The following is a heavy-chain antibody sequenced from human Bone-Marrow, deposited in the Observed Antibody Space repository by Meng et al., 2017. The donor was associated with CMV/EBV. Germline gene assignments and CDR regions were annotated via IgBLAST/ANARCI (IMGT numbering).Heavy chain of an antibody. CDR3: AREYSSLNYYYYGMDV. CDR1: GFTFSSYE. V-gene: IGHV3-48*03. Sequence: GESLKISCAASGFTFSSYEMNWVRQAPGKGLEWVSYISSSGSTIYYADSVKGRFTISRDNAKNSLYLQMNSLRAEDTAVYYCAREYSSLNYYYYGMDVWGQGTTVTVSS. J-gene: IGHJ6*02. CDR2: ISSSGSTI. D-gene: IGHD6-6*01.